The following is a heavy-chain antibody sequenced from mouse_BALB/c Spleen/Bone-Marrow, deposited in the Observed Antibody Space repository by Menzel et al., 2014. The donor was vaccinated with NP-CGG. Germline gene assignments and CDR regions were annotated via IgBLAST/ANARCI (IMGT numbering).Heavy chain of an antibody. V-gene: IGHV7-3*02. CDR2: IRNKANGYTT. CDR1: GFTFTDHY. D-gene: IGHD2-1*01. CDR3: ARDYLYYFDY. Sequence: EVMLVESGGGLVQPGGFLRLSCATSGFTFTDHYMSWVRQPPGKALEWLGFIRNKANGYTTEYSASVKGRFTISRDNSQSIVYLQMNTLRAEDSATYYCARDYLYYFDYWGQGITLTGSS. J-gene: IGHJ2*01.